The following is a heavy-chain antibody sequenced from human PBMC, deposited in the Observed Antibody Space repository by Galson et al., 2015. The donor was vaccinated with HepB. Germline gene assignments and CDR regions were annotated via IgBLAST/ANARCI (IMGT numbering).Heavy chain of an antibody. V-gene: IGHV4-4*07. CDR1: GGFISSYY. J-gene: IGHJ2*01. Sequence: ETLSLTCTVSGGFISSYYWSWIRQPAGKGLEWIGRIYTSGSTNYNPSLKSRVTMSVDTSKNQFSLKLSSVTAADTAVYYCARGPPYGDYEAAPIDWYFDLWGRGTLVTVSS. CDR2: IYTSGST. CDR3: ARGPPYGDYEAAPIDWYFDL. D-gene: IGHD4-17*01.